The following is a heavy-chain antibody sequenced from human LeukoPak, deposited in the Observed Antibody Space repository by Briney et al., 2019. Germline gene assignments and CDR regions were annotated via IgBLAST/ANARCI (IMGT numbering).Heavy chain of an antibody. CDR3: ARVDAYDRSGHFDP. V-gene: IGHV4-39*07. J-gene: IGHJ5*02. CDR2: IEDSEST. CDR1: GGSIHSRSHL. Sequence: SETLSLTCTVSGGSIHSRSHLWGWIRQPPGKGLEWIGSIEDSESTFYNPSLKSRVTTSIYPSKNQFSLELTSVTAADTAVYYCARVDAYDRSGHFDPWGQGTLVIVSS. D-gene: IGHD3-22*01.